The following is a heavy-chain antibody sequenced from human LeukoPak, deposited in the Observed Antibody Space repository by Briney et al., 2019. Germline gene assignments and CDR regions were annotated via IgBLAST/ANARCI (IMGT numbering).Heavy chain of an antibody. V-gene: IGHV3-23*01. CDR2: ISGSGGST. J-gene: IGHJ4*02. CDR3: ARVGSGSYYNPHFDY. Sequence: GGSPRLSCAASGFTFSSYAMSWVRQAPGKGLEWVSAISGSGGSTYYADSVKGRFTISRDNSKNTLYLQMNSLRAEDTAVYYCARVGSGSYYNPHFDYWGQGTLVTVSS. CDR1: GFTFSSYA. D-gene: IGHD3-10*01.